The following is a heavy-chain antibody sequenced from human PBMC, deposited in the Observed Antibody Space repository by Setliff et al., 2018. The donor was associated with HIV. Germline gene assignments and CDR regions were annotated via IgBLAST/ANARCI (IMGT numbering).Heavy chain of an antibody. CDR1: GGSISSGSYY. V-gene: IGHV4-61*02. CDR2: IYTSGST. Sequence: SETLSLTCTVSGGSISSGSYYWNWIRQPAGKGLEWIGRIYTSGSTNYNPSLKSRVTISVDTSKNQFSLKLSSVTAADTAVYYCAREDYYYYGMDVWGQGTMVTVSS. CDR3: AREDYYYYGMDV. J-gene: IGHJ6*02.